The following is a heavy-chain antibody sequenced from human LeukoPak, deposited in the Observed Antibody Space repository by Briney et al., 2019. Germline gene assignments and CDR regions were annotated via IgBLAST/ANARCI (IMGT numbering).Heavy chain of an antibody. V-gene: IGHV1-69*04. D-gene: IGHD3-22*01. CDR1: GGTSNSHA. Sequence: ASVKVSCKASGGTSNSHAISWVRQAPGQGLEWMGRIIPNLGTANRAQNFQDRVTLTADKSTNTAYMELTSLTSNDTAVYYCATTNDGGGYQWGDFFDFWGQGTLVTVSS. J-gene: IGHJ4*02. CDR3: ATTNDGGGYQWGDFFDF. CDR2: IIPNLGTA.